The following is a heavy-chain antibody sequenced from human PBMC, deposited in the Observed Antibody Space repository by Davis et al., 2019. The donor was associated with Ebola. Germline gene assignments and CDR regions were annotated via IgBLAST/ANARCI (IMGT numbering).Heavy chain of an antibody. Sequence: MPSETLSLTCAVYGGSFSGYYWSWIRQPPGKGLEWIGEINRSGSTNYSPSLKSRVTISVDTSKNQFSLKLSSVTAADTAVYYCARGIASGWYEIYYFDYWGQGTLVTVSS. D-gene: IGHD6-19*01. CDR1: GGSFSGYY. V-gene: IGHV4-34*01. CDR2: INRSGST. CDR3: ARGIASGWYEIYYFDY. J-gene: IGHJ4*02.